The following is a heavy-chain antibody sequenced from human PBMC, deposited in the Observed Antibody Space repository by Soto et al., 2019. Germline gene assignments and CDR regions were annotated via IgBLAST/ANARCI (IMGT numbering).Heavy chain of an antibody. CDR2: IYHSGST. CDR3: ARTLDI. CDR1: GGSISSGGYS. Sequence: QLQLQESGSGLVKPSQTLSLTCAVSGGSISSGGYSWSWIRQPPGKGLEWIGYIYHSGSTYYNPSLQRRLTLSVDRSKNQFSLKLVSVSAAYTAVYYTARTLDIWGQGTMDTVSS. V-gene: IGHV4-30-2*01. J-gene: IGHJ3*02.